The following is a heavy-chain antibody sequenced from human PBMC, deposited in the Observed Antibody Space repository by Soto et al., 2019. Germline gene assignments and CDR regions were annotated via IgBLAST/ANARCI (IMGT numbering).Heavy chain of an antibody. CDR3: ARRHRPSYTSDY. J-gene: IGHJ4*02. D-gene: IGHD4-4*01. V-gene: IGHV3-74*01. Sequence: EVQLVESGGGLGQPGGSLRLSCAASGFTFSSYWMHWVRQAPGKGLEWVSRINDDGRRTSYADSVKGRFTISRDNAKNTLYLQMNSLGDDDTAIYYGARRHRPSYTSDYWGQGTLVTVSS. CDR1: GFTFSSYW. CDR2: INDDGRRT.